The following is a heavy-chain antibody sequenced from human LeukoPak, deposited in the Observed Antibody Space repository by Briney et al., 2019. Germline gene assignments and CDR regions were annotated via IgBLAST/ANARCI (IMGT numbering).Heavy chain of an antibody. Sequence: GGSLRLSCAASGFTFSSYAMSWVRQAPGKGLEWVSAISGSGGSTYYADSVKGRFTISRDNSKNTLYLQMNSLRAEDTAVYYCAKGDVDIVATISDYWGQGTLVTVSS. CDR1: GFTFSSYA. V-gene: IGHV3-23*01. J-gene: IGHJ4*02. D-gene: IGHD5-12*01. CDR3: AKGDVDIVATISDY. CDR2: ISGSGGST.